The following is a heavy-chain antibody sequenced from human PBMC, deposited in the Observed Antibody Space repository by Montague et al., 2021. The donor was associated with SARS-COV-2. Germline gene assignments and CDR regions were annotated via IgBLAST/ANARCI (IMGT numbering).Heavy chain of an antibody. D-gene: IGHD3-10*01. CDR1: GGSMSDHY. V-gene: IGHV4-59*11. J-gene: IGHJ5*02. CDR2: IYYSGGI. Sequence: TLSLTGTVSGGSMSDHYWAWIRQPPGKGLEWLAYIYYSGGINSNASLKSRVSMSVDTSKNQFSLKLTSVTAADTAVYYCARAVSVRRAVNWFDPWGQGTLVTVSS. CDR3: ARAVSVRRAVNWFDP.